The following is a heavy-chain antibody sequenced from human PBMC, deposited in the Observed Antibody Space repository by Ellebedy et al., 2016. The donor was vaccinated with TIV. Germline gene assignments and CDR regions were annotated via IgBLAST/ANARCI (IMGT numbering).Heavy chain of an antibody. J-gene: IGHJ6*02. V-gene: IGHV1-69*06. Sequence: SVKVSXXASGGTFSSYAISWVRQAPGQGLEWMGGIIPIFGTANYAQKFQGRVTITADKSTSTAYMELSSLRSEDTAVYYCARDIDYGDVRDVWGQGTTVTVSS. CDR3: ARDIDYGDVRDV. CDR2: IIPIFGTA. D-gene: IGHD4-17*01. CDR1: GGTFSSYA.